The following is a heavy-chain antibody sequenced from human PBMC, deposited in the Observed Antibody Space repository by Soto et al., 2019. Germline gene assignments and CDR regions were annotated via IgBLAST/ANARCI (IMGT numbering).Heavy chain of an antibody. Sequence: SETLSLTCAVYGGSFSAYYWSWVRQPPGKGLEWIGEIIHSESTKYNPSLKSRVTISVDTSKNQFSLKLSSVTAADTAVYYCARAHYYGSGSYVHYGMDVWGQGTTVTVSS. J-gene: IGHJ6*02. CDR2: IIHSEST. CDR1: GGSFSAYY. CDR3: ARAHYYGSGSYVHYGMDV. D-gene: IGHD3-10*01. V-gene: IGHV4-34*12.